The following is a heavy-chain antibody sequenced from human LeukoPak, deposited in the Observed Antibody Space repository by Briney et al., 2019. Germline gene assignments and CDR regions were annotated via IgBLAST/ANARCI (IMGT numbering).Heavy chain of an antibody. V-gene: IGHV4-59*08. J-gene: IGHJ6*03. Sequence: SETLSLTCTVSGGSISSYYWSWIRQPPGKGLEWIGYIYYSGSTNYNPSLKSRVTISVDTSKNQFSLKLSSVTAADTAVYYCARTLHCSSTSCRGYYYCYYMDVWGKGTTVTVSS. CDR2: IYYSGST. CDR1: GGSISSYY. CDR3: ARTLHCSSTSCRGYYYCYYMDV. D-gene: IGHD2-2*01.